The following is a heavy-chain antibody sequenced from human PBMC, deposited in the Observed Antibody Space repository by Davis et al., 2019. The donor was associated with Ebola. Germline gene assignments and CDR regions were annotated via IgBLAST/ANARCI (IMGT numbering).Heavy chain of an antibody. V-gene: IGHV3-23*01. Sequence: GESLKISCAASGFTFSSYAMSWVRQAPGKGLEWVSAISGSGGSTYYADSVKGRFTISRDNSKNTLYLQMNSLRPEDTAVYYCARPERGSIQGRGDDAFDIWGQGTMVTVSS. J-gene: IGHJ3*02. CDR2: ISGSGGST. D-gene: IGHD5-18*01. CDR1: GFTFSSYA. CDR3: ARPERGSIQGRGDDAFDI.